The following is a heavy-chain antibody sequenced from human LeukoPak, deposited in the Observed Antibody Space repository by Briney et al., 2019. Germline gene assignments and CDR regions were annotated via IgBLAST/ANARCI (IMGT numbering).Heavy chain of an antibody. CDR2: ISGDGSDP. V-gene: IGHV3-74*01. Sequence: PGGSLRLSCAASGFTFNIHWMHWVRQAPGKGLVWVSGISGDGSDPRYAESVKGRFTISRDNGKNTLYLQMSSLRNEDTALYYCARELGDMDVWGKGTTVTVSS. CDR1: GFTFNIHW. J-gene: IGHJ6*03. CDR3: ARELGDMDV. D-gene: IGHD3-3*01.